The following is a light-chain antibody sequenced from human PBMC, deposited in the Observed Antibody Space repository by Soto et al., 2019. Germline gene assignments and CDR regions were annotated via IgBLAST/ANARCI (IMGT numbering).Light chain of an antibody. Sequence: DIQMTQSPSTLSLSVGDRVTLTCRASQTISSWLAWYQQKPGQAPKLLIYKASTLKSGVPSRFSGSGSGTEFTLTSSSLQPDDFVTYYCQHYNSYSEAFGQGTKVELK. CDR1: QTISSW. V-gene: IGKV1-5*03. CDR3: QHYNSYSEA. CDR2: KAS. J-gene: IGKJ1*01.